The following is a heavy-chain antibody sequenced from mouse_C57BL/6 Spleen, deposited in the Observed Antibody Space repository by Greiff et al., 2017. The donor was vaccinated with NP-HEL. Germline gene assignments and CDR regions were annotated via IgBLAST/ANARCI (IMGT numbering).Heavy chain of an antibody. CDR1: GYTFTDYY. V-gene: IGHV1-76*01. Sequence: QVQLKQSGAELVRPGASVKLSCKASGYTFTDYYINWVKQRPGQGLEWIARIYPGSGNTYYNEKFKGKATLTAEKSSNTAYMQLSSLTSEDSAVYFCSGGYYDYAMDYWGQGTSVTVSS. D-gene: IGHD2-3*01. J-gene: IGHJ4*01. CDR3: SGGYYDYAMDY. CDR2: IYPGSGNT.